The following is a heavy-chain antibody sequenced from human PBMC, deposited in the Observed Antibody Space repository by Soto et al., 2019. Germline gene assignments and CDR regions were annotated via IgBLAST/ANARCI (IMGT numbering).Heavy chain of an antibody. V-gene: IGHV1-69*13. CDR2: IIPIFGTA. D-gene: IGHD6-19*01. CDR3: ASWYSSRRTGLDSSGWPGFDY. J-gene: IGHJ4*02. Sequence: GASVKVSCKASGGTFSSYAISWVRQAPGQGLEWMGGIIPIFGTANYAQKFQGRVTITADESTSTAYMELSSLRSEDTAVYYCASWYSSRRTGLDSSGWPGFDYWGQGTLVTVSS. CDR1: GGTFSSYA.